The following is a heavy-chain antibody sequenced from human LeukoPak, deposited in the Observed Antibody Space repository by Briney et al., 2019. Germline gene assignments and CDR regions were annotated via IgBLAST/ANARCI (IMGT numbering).Heavy chain of an antibody. J-gene: IGHJ4*02. V-gene: IGHV4-59*05. D-gene: IGHD3-22*01. CDR2: IYYSGST. Sequence: SETLSLTCTVSGGSISSYYWSWIRQPAGKGLEWIGSIYYSGSTYYNPSLKSRVTISVDTSKNQFSLKLSSVTAADTAVYYCARYDSSGYYYPNAGDYWGQGTLVTVSS. CDR3: ARYDSSGYYYPNAGDY. CDR1: GGSISSYY.